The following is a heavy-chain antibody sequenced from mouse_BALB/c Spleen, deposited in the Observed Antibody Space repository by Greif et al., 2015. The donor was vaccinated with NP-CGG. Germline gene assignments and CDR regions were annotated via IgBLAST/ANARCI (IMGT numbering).Heavy chain of an antibody. CDR1: GYTFTDYA. CDR3: ARNYGYDDAMDY. V-gene: IGHV1S137*01. Sequence: QVQLKQSGAELVRPGVSVKISCKGSGYTFTDYAMHWVKQSHARSLEWIGVISTYYGDASYNQKFKGKATMTVDKSSSTAYMELARLTSEDSAIYYCARNYGYDDAMDYWGQGTSVTVSS. CDR2: ISTYYGDA. J-gene: IGHJ4*01. D-gene: IGHD2-2*01.